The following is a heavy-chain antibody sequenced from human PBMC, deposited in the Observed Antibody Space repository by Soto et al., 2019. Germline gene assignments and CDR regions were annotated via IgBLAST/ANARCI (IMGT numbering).Heavy chain of an antibody. CDR3: ASGVAAGGDYFDY. CDR1: GVTFSDYY. CDR2: ITSSEIYT. V-gene: IGHV3-11*06. Sequence: GGSLCLSCAASGVTFSDYYMAWIRQPPGKGLEWVSYITSSEIYTNYADSEKGRFTVSRDNARDSLYLLMTSLSAEDAAVYYGASGVAAGGDYFDYWGQGTPVTVSS. J-gene: IGHJ4*02. D-gene: IGHD6-13*01.